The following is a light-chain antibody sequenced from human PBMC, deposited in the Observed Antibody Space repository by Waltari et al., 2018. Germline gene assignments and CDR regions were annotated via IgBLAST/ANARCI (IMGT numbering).Light chain of an antibody. V-gene: IGKV3-20*01. CDR1: QSIGRY. Sequence: VLTQSPGTLSLSPADTATISSRASQSIGRYLVWYQQKSGQAPRLRIYGASTRATGIPDRFSGSGSGTDFSLTSSRLEAEDFAVYYCQNHERLPATFGQGTKVEIK. J-gene: IGKJ1*01. CDR3: QNHERLPAT. CDR2: GAS.